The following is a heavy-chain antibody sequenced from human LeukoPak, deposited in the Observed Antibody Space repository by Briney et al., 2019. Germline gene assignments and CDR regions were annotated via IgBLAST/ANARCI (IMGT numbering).Heavy chain of an antibody. J-gene: IGHJ4*02. D-gene: IGHD1-14*01. V-gene: IGHV3-30*02. CDR2: IRYDGIKK. CDR3: AKDDNGPQDN. Sequence: GGSLRLSCAASGFTFDNYGMLWVRQAPGKGLEWVALIRYDGIKKFYAGSVKGRFTISRDNSKNTLYLQMNSLRLEDTALYYCAKDDNGPQDNWGQGTLVTVSS. CDR1: GFTFDNYG.